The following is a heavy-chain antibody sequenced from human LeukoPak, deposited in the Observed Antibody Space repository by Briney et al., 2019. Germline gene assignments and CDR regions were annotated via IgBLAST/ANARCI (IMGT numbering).Heavy chain of an antibody. CDR3: AKDIAAGNRLYYFDY. CDR2: ISWNSGSI. V-gene: IGHV3-9*01. CDR1: GFTFDDYA. Sequence: GRSLRLSCAASGFTFDDYAMHWVRQAPGKGLEWVSGISWNSGSIGYADSVKGRFTISRDNAKNSLYLQMNSLRAEDTALYYCAKDIAAGNRLYYFDYWGQGTLVTVSS. D-gene: IGHD1-14*01. J-gene: IGHJ4*02.